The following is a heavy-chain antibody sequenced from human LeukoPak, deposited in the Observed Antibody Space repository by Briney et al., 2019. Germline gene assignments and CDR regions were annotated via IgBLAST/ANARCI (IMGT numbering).Heavy chain of an antibody. Sequence: GASVKVSCKASGYTFTSYYMHWVRQAPGQGLEWMGIINPSGGSTSYAQKFQGRVTMTRDTSTSTVYMELSSLRSEDTAVYYCARARRPIYDSSGYEFDYWGQGTLVTVSS. CDR2: INPSGGST. CDR1: GYTFTSYY. CDR3: ARARRPIYDSSGYEFDY. V-gene: IGHV1-46*01. D-gene: IGHD3-22*01. J-gene: IGHJ4*02.